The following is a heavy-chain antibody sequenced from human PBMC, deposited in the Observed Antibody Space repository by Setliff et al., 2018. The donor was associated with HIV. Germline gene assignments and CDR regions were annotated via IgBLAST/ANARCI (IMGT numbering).Heavy chain of an antibody. CDR2: IYKSGTT. CDR3: GRLSETAMASFDS. D-gene: IGHD2-21*02. V-gene: IGHV4-59*08. Sequence: LTCSVSGGSVNSYHWSWIRQPPGKGLEWIGYIYKSGTTNYSPSLKSRVTISAGPSKNQFSLKLTSVTAADTAVYYCGRLSETAMASFDSWGQGILVTVSS. J-gene: IGHJ4*02. CDR1: GGSVNSYH.